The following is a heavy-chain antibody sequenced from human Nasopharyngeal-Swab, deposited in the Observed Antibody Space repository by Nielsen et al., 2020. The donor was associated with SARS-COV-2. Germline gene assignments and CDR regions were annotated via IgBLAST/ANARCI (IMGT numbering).Heavy chain of an antibody. CDR3: ARVGVAVAGAYNWFDP. Sequence: SETLSLTCAVSDYSISSGYYWSWIRQPAGKGLEWIGRIYTSGSTNYNPSLKSRVTMSVDTSKNQFSLKLSSVTAADTAVYYCARVGVAVAGAYNWFDPWGQGTLVTVSS. CDR2: IYTSGST. D-gene: IGHD6-19*01. J-gene: IGHJ5*02. CDR1: DYSISSGYY. V-gene: IGHV4-4*07.